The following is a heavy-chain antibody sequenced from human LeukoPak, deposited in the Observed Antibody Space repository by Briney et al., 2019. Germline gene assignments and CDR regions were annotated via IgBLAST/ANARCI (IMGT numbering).Heavy chain of an antibody. V-gene: IGHV3-30*01. Sequence: GGSMRLAWAASGFTFSSYAMHWDRQAQGKGLEWDAVISYDGSNKYYADSVKGRFTISRDNSKNTLYLQMNSLRAEDTAVYYCARGIAARLDYYYMDVWGKGTTVTVSS. J-gene: IGHJ6*03. CDR1: GFTFSSYA. CDR2: ISYDGSNK. D-gene: IGHD6-6*01. CDR3: ARGIAARLDYYYMDV.